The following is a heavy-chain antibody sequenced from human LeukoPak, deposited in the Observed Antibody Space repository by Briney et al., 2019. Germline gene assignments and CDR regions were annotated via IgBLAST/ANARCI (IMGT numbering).Heavy chain of an antibody. CDR1: GGSVSSGSYY. Sequence: SETLSLTCTVSGGSVSSGSYYWSWIRQPPGQGLEWIGYIYYSGSTNYNPSLKSRVSISVDTSTNQFSLQLSSVTAADTAVFYCAGAYSGLWEFDDWGQGILVTASS. D-gene: IGHD5-12*01. J-gene: IGHJ4*02. CDR3: AGAYSGLWEFDD. CDR2: IYYSGST. V-gene: IGHV4-61*01.